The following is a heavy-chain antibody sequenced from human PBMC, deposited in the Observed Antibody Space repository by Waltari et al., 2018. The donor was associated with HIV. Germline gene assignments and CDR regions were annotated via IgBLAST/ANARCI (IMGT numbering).Heavy chain of an antibody. V-gene: IGHV5-51*01. CDR1: GYDFTSYW. Sequence: EMQLVQSGAEVMKPGESLKISCEGSGYDFTSYWIAWVRQMPGKGVEWMGVIYPGDSDTTYGPSFQGQVTISADKSINTAYLQWNSLKASDTAMYYCARRPAPGRFDPWGQGTLVTVSS. CDR2: IYPGDSDT. CDR3: ARRPAPGRFDP. J-gene: IGHJ5*02.